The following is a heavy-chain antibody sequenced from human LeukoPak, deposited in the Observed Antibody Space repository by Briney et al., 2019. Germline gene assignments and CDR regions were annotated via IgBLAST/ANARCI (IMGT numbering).Heavy chain of an antibody. V-gene: IGHV3-64*01. J-gene: IGHJ4*02. CDR1: GFTFSSYA. Sequence: GGSLRLSCAASGFTFSSYAMHWVRQAPGKGLEYVSAISSNGGSTYYANSVKGRFTISRDNSKNTLYLQMGSLRAEDMAVYYCARNQGRGYCSGGSCYSIDYWGQGTLVTVSS. CDR2: ISSNGGST. D-gene: IGHD2-15*01. CDR3: ARNQGRGYCSGGSCYSIDY.